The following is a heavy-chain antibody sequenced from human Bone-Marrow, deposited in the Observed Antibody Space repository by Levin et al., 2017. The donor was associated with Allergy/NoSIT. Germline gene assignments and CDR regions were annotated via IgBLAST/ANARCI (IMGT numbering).Heavy chain of an antibody. CDR2: TRNKANSYTT. Sequence: LSLTCAASGFTFSDHYMDWVRQAPGKGLEWVGRTRNKANSYTTEYAASVKGRFTISRDDSKNSLYLQMNSLKTEDTAVYYCARDGQRGDAFDIWGQGTMVTVSS. D-gene: IGHD6-25*01. CDR3: ARDGQRGDAFDI. V-gene: IGHV3-72*01. CDR1: GFTFSDHY. J-gene: IGHJ3*02.